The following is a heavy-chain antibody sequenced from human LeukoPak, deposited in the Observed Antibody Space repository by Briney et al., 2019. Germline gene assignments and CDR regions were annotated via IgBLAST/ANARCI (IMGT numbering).Heavy chain of an antibody. J-gene: IGHJ4*02. Sequence: SGTLSLTCAVSGGSISSSNWWSWVRQAPGKGLEWIGEIYHSGSTYYNPSLKSRVTISVDTSKNQFSLKLSSVTAADTAVYYCARHDDYGDLGLGYWGQGTLVTVSS. D-gene: IGHD4-17*01. CDR3: ARHDDYGDLGLGY. V-gene: IGHV4-4*02. CDR2: IYHSGST. CDR1: GGSISSSNW.